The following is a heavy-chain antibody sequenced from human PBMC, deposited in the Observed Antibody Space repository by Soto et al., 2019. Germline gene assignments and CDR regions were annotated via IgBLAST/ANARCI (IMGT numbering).Heavy chain of an antibody. CDR1: GFTFSSYA. D-gene: IGHD1-26*01. CDR2: ISYDGSNK. Sequence: PGGSLRLSCAASGFTFSSYAMHWVRHAPGKGLEWVAVISYDGSNKYYADSVKGRFTISRDNSKNTLYLQMNSLRAEDTAVYYCAKDLDYNGVGATRDYYYGMDVWGQGTTVTVSS. V-gene: IGHV3-30-3*01. J-gene: IGHJ6*02. CDR3: AKDLDYNGVGATRDYYYGMDV.